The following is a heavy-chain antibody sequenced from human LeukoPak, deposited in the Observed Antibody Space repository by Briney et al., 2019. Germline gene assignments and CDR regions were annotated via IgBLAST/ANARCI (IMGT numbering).Heavy chain of an antibody. D-gene: IGHD2-15*01. J-gene: IGHJ6*02. CDR3: ARTPMFYFYGMDV. Sequence: GGSLRLSCAASGFSVSSNCMNWVRQAPGKGLEWVSVIYSGGNTYYADSVKGRFTISRDNSKNTLYLQMNSLRAEDTAVYYCARTPMFYFYGMDVWGRGTTVTVSS. V-gene: IGHV3-66*01. CDR1: GFSVSSNC. CDR2: IYSGGNT.